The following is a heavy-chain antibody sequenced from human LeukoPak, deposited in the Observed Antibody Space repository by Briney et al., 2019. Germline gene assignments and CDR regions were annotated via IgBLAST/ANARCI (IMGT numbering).Heavy chain of an antibody. J-gene: IGHJ4*02. CDR1: GGSISSGSYY. CDR2: IYTSGST. V-gene: IGHV4-61*02. Sequence: SETLSLTCTVSGGSISSGSYYWSWLRQPAGKGLEWLGRIYTSGSTNYNPSLKSRVTISVDTSKNQFSLKLSSVTAADTAVYYCASAYYYDSSGYWIDYWGQGTLVTVSS. CDR3: ASAYYYDSSGYWIDY. D-gene: IGHD3-22*01.